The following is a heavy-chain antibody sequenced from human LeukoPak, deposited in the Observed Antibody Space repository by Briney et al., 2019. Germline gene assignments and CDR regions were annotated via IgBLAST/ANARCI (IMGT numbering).Heavy chain of an antibody. D-gene: IGHD2-2*01. J-gene: IGHJ6*03. CDR2: ISSSSSYI. V-gene: IGHV3-21*01. Sequence: GGSLRLSCAASGFTFSSYSMNWVRQAPGKGLEWVSSISSSSSYIYYADSVKGRFTISRDNAKNSLYLQMNSLRAEDTAVYYCARGRVVPAATVYYYYMDVWGKGTTVTVSS. CDR3: ARGRVVPAATVYYYYMDV. CDR1: GFTFSSYS.